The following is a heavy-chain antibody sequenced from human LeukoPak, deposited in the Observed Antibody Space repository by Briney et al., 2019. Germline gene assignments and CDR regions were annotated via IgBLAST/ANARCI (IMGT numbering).Heavy chain of an antibody. CDR3: ARHGSTDYFDY. CDR1: GGSISSTTSY. V-gene: IGHV4-39*01. CDR2: IYYSGST. Sequence: PSETLSLTCAVSGGSISSTTSYWGWIRQPPGKGLEWIGRIYYSGSTFYNPSLKSRVTISVDTSKNQFSLRLSPVTAADTAVYYCARHGSTDYFDYWGQGTLVTVSS. J-gene: IGHJ4*02. D-gene: IGHD2-2*03.